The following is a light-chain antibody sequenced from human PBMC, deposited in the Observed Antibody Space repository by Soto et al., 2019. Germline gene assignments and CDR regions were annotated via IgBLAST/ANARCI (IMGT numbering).Light chain of an antibody. Sequence: DLQMTQSPSSLSASVGDRIIITCRASHFISNYLNWYQQKPGKAPTLLIFAESNLRGGVPSRFSGSGSGTDFTLTISSLQPEDFATYFCQQSSSTPWTFGQGTKVEIK. V-gene: IGKV1-39*01. CDR3: QQSSSTPWT. CDR1: HFISNY. CDR2: AES. J-gene: IGKJ1*01.